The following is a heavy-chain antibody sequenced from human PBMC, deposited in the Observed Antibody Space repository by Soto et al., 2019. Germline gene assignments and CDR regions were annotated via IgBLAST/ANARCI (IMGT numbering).Heavy chain of an antibody. Sequence: QVQLVDSGGGVVQPGGSLRLSCAASGFTFSTYGFHWVRQAPGKAPEWVAGLLAATNKDYYADSVKGRFTISRDNSKNIFYLQMNSLRDEDTAIYFCAKDDGQGYWGQGTLVTVSS. CDR2: LLAATNKD. CDR1: GFTFSTYG. CDR3: AKDDGQGY. V-gene: IGHV3-30*18. J-gene: IGHJ4*02.